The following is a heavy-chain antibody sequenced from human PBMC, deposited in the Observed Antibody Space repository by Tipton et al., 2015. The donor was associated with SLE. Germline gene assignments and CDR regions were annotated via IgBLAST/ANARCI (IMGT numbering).Heavy chain of an antibody. Sequence: QSGAEVKKPGASVKVSCKASRYTFTNYYIHWVRQAPGQGLEWMGWISAYNGNTNYAQKLQGRVTMTKDTSTSTAYMELRSLRSDDTAVYFCARGITFGHLHYFDFWGQGTLVTVSS. D-gene: IGHD3-16*01. J-gene: IGHJ4*02. CDR3: ARGITFGHLHYFDF. V-gene: IGHV1-18*04. CDR1: RYTFTNYY. CDR2: ISAYNGNT.